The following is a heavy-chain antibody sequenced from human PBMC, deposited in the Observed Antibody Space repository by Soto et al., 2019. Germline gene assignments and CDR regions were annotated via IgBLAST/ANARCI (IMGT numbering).Heavy chain of an antibody. Sequence: GASVKVSCKASGFTFTSSAMQWVRQARGQRLEWIGWIVVGSGNTNYAQKLQERVTITRDMSTSTAYMELSSLRSEDTAVYYCAAAVAFGVATNWFYPWGQGTLVTVSS. CDR1: GFTFTSSA. V-gene: IGHV1-58*02. CDR2: IVVGSGNT. D-gene: IGHD3-3*01. J-gene: IGHJ5*02. CDR3: AAAVAFGVATNWFYP.